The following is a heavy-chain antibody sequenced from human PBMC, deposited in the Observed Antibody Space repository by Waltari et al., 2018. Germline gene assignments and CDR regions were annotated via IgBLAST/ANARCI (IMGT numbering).Heavy chain of an antibody. V-gene: IGHV4-59*01. CDR1: GCSISGFY. D-gene: IGHD2-21*02. CDR3: ARGGGGDWEWFDP. CDR2: IYYTGST. Sequence: VQLQESGPSLLRPYETLSLICTVSGCSISGFYWSWVRQPPGKGLDWIGYIYYTGSTNFNPSLKSRVTMSVDTSKNQFSLKLSSVTAADTAFYYCARGGGGDWEWFDPWGQRTLVTVSS. J-gene: IGHJ5*02.